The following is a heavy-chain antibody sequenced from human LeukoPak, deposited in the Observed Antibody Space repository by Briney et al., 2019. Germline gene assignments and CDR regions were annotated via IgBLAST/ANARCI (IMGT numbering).Heavy chain of an antibody. CDR1: GYSISRGNF. CDR3: ARDPITIFGVAPGNWFDP. CDR2: IYHSGAT. Sequence: SETLSLTCSVSGYSISRGNFWGWIRQPPGKGLEWIGTIYHSGATYYNPSLKSRVTISVDTSKNQFSLKLSSVTAADTAVYYCARDPITIFGVAPGNWFDPWGQGTLVTVSS. J-gene: IGHJ5*02. D-gene: IGHD3-3*01. V-gene: IGHV4-38-2*02.